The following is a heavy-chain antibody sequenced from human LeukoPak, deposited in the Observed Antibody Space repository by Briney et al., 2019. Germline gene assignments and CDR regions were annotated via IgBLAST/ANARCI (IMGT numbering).Heavy chain of an antibody. J-gene: IGHJ4*02. CDR2: INGDGTAT. CDR1: GFTFSGYW. Sequence: GGSLRLTCAASGFTFSGYWMHWVRQTAGKGLVWVADINGDGTATNYAGSVKGRFTISRDNAKNTLYLQMNTLRGEDTAVYYCAKDKWWGASDHWGQGSLVTVSS. D-gene: IGHD2-8*01. V-gene: IGHV3-74*01. CDR3: AKDKWWGASDH.